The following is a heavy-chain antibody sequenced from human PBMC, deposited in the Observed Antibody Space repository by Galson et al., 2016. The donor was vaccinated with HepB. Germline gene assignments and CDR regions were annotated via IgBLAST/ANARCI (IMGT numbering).Heavy chain of an antibody. D-gene: IGHD3-16*01. CDR3: ARLGGTQYFLLTDAFDI. CDR2: IIPLLGTT. CDR1: GCTFSTYD. J-gene: IGHJ3*02. V-gene: IGHV1-69*04. Sequence: SVKVSCKASGCTFSTYDVSWVRHVPGQGLEWMGRIIPLLGTTNYAQKFQGRLTITADKSTTTAYMELSSLRSEDTAMYYCARLGGTQYFLLTDAFDIWGQGTMVTVSS.